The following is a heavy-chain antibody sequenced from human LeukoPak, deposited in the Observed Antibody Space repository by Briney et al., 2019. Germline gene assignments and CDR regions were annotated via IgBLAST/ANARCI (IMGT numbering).Heavy chain of an antibody. CDR2: IYYSGST. Sequence: EPSETLSLTCTVSGGSISSYYWSWIRQPPGKGLEWIGYIYYSGSTNYNPSLKSRVTISVDTSKNQFSLKLSSVTAADTAVYYCARANYGSGSYYGFDYWGQGTLVTVSS. D-gene: IGHD3-10*01. CDR3: ARANYGSGSYYGFDY. V-gene: IGHV4-59*01. CDR1: GGSISSYY. J-gene: IGHJ4*02.